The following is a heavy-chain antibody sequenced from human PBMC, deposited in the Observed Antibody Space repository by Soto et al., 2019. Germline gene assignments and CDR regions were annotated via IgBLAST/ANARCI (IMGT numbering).Heavy chain of an antibody. V-gene: IGHV3-15*01. Sequence: GGSLRLSCAASGFTFSNAWMSWVRQAPGKGLEWVGRIRSKTDGGTTDYAAPVKGRFTISRDDSKNTLYLQMNSLKTEDTALYYCTTDLGGYCSSTTYCTPNLHSWFDPWGQGTLVTVSS. CDR3: TTDLGGYCSSTTYCTPNLHSWFDP. J-gene: IGHJ5*02. CDR2: IRSKTDGGTT. CDR1: GFTFSNAW. D-gene: IGHD2-2*01.